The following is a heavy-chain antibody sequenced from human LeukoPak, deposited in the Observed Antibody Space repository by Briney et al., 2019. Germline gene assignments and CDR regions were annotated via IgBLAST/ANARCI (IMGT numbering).Heavy chain of an antibody. D-gene: IGHD3-22*01. CDR2: IDPSDSDT. J-gene: IGHJ4*02. Sequence: GESLKISCKGSGYSFTSYWIGWVRQMPGKGLEWMGIIDPSDSDTRYNPSFQGQVTTSVDKSISTAYLQWSSLKASDTAMYYCARSILGYYGRSGYYYYFDYWGQGTLVTVSS. V-gene: IGHV5-51*01. CDR3: ARSILGYYGRSGYYYYFDY. CDR1: GYSFTSYW.